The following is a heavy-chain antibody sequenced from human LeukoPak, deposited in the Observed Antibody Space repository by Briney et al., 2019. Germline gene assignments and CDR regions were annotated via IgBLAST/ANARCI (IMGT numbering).Heavy chain of an antibody. CDR1: GYTFSKNW. V-gene: IGHV5-51*01. D-gene: IGHD3-10*01. Sequence: GESLKISCKALGYTFSKNWIGWVRQMPGKGLEWMGWIYPDDADTRYSPSFQGQVIISADKSLNSVYLQWRGLKASDTAMYYCARRSSRFYGLDVWGQGTTVTVSS. CDR3: ARRSSRFYGLDV. CDR2: IYPDDADT. J-gene: IGHJ6*02.